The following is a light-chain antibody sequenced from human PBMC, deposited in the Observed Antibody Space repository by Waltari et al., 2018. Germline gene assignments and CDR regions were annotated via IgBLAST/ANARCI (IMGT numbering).Light chain of an antibody. J-gene: IGKJ1*01. CDR3: QQLNSYPRT. V-gene: IGKV1-9*01. Sequence: QFTQAPYSLSDSVRDRVPITCRASQGISSYLAWYQQKPGQAPKPLIYAASTLQSGVPSRFGGSGSGTDFTLTISSLRPEDFATYYCQQLNSYPRTFGQGTKVEIK. CDR2: AAS. CDR1: QGISSY.